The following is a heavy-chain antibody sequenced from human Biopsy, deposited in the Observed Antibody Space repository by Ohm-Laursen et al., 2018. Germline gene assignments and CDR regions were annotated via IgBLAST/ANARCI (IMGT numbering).Heavy chain of an antibody. J-gene: IGHJ4*02. CDR3: ATPFQYYDSWGGYPPFDH. D-gene: IGHD3-3*01. CDR1: GGPSSNYA. V-gene: IGHV1-69*10. CDR2: IIAVSGLV. Sequence: VKISCKVSGGPSSNYAISWVRQAPGEGLEWMGGIIAVSGLVNYAPKFQGRVSITADKSTTTAYMELSNLKSEDTAVYYCATPFQYYDSWGGYPPFDHWGQGTLVTVSS.